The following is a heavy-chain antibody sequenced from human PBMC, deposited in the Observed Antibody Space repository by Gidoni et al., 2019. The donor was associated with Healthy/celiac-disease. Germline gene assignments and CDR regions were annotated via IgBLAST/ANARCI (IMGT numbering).Heavy chain of an antibody. CDR3: AKARGGGYYYGMDV. CDR2: ISYDGSNK. J-gene: IGHJ6*02. D-gene: IGHD2-15*01. V-gene: IGHV3-30*18. CDR1: GFTFSSYG. Sequence: QVQLVESGGGVVQPGRSLRLSCAASGFTFSSYGMHWVRQAPGKGLEWVAVISYDGSNKYYADSVKGRFTISRDNSKNTLYLQMNSLRAEDTAVYYCAKARGGGYYYGMDVWGQGTTVTVSS.